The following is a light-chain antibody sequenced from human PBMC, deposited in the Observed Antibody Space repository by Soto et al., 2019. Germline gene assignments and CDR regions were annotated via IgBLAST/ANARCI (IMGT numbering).Light chain of an antibody. CDR2: EVR. CDR1: IRDVGSYNL. V-gene: IGLV2-14*01. CDR3: SSYTTTCTLV. J-gene: IGLJ3*02. Sequence: QSVLTQPSSVSGSPGQSITIACTGTIRDVGSYNLVSWYQQRPGEAPKLIISEVRNRPSGISYRFTGSKSGNTASLTISGLQTEDEADYYCSSYTTTCTLVFGGGTKVTVL.